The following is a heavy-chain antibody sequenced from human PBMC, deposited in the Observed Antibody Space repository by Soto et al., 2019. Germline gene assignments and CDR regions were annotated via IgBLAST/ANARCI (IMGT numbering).Heavy chain of an antibody. CDR1: GGSFSCYY. V-gene: IGHV4-34*01. D-gene: IGHD1-1*01. J-gene: IGHJ3*02. CDR3: ARGNDYRSYSGAFEI. CDR2: INHSGST. Sequence: QVQLQQWGAGLLKPSETLSLTCAVYGGSFSCYYWRWLRQPPGKGLEWIGEINHSGSTNYNPSLKSRVTISVDTSKNQFSLKLSSLTAADTAVYYCARGNDYRSYSGAFEIWGQGTMVTVSS.